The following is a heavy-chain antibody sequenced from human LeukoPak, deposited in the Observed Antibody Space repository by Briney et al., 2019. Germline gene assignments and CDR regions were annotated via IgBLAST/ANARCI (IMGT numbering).Heavy chain of an antibody. J-gene: IGHJ3*01. V-gene: IGHV3-30*03. CDR2: ASFDSSHK. CDR3: LRAYCSASDCFDAFDL. CDR1: GFSLETYG. Sequence: GGSLRLSCVASGFSLETYGMHWVRQAPGKGLEWLTVASFDSSHKSYADSVKGRFSISRDNSANTVFLQMNSLRSEDTAVYHCLRAYCSASDCFDAFDLWGQGTLVRVSS. D-gene: IGHD2-15*01.